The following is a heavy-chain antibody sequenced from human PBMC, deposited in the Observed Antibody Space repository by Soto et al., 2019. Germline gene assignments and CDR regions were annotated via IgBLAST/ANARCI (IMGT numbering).Heavy chain of an antibody. Sequence: QVQLPESGTGLVKPSETLSLPCTVSGGSISTEYWSWMRQPAGKGLEWIGRIHSSGRTNYNPSLTSRLTMSMDTSKNQFSLKLTYVTAADTAFYYCAKDGGGGFWGQGPLVTVSS. J-gene: IGHJ4*02. D-gene: IGHD2-15*01. CDR1: GGSISTEY. CDR3: AKDGGGGF. CDR2: IHSSGRT. V-gene: IGHV4-4*07.